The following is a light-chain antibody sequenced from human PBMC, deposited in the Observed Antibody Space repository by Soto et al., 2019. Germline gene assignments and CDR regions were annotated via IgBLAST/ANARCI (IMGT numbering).Light chain of an antibody. V-gene: IGLV2-23*01. CDR2: VGS. J-gene: IGLJ2*01. CDR1: STYNL. Sequence: QSALTQPASVSGSPGQSITISCTGTSTYNLVYWYQHHPGKAPKLMIYVGSNRPSGISNRFSGSKSGNTASLTISGLQAEDEADYYCSSYAGAVVFGGGTKLTVL. CDR3: SSYAGAVV.